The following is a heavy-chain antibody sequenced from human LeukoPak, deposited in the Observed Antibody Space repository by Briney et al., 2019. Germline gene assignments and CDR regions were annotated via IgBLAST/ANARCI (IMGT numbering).Heavy chain of an antibody. CDR1: GGSISSYY. J-gene: IGHJ6*02. V-gene: IGHV4-59*01. Sequence: PSETLSLTCTVSGGSISSYYWSWIRQPPGKGLEWIGYIYYSGSTNYNPSLKSRVTISVDTSKNQFSLRLSSVTAADTAVYYCARGRSGSHSNYGMDVWGQGTTVTVSS. CDR2: IYYSGST. CDR3: ARGRSGSHSNYGMDV. D-gene: IGHD3-10*01.